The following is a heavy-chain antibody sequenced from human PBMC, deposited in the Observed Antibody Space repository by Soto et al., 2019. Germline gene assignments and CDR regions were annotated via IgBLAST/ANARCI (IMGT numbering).Heavy chain of an antibody. J-gene: IGHJ4*02. CDR3: ARVRYSYGHFDY. Sequence: GGSLRLSCAASGFTFSSYGMHWVRQAPGKGLEWVAVIWYDGSNKYYADSVKGRFTISRDNSKNTLYLQMNSLRAEDTAVYYCARVRYSYGHFDYWGQGTLVTVSS. CDR2: IWYDGSNK. CDR1: GFTFSSYG. V-gene: IGHV3-33*01. D-gene: IGHD5-18*01.